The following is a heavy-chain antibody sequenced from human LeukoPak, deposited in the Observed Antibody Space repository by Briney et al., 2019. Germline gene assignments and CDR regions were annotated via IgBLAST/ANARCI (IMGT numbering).Heavy chain of an antibody. V-gene: IGHV4-59*01. Sequence: SETLSLTCTVSGGSISSYYWSWIRQPPGKGLEWIGYIYYSGSTNYNPSLKSRVTISVDTSKNQFSLKLSSVTAADTAVYYCARGDFWSVGFDYWGQGTLVTVSS. CDR3: ARGDFWSVGFDY. CDR2: IYYSGST. D-gene: IGHD3-3*01. CDR1: GGSISSYY. J-gene: IGHJ4*02.